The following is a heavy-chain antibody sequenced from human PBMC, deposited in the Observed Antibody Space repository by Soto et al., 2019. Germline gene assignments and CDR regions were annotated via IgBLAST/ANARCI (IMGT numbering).Heavy chain of an antibody. CDR3: ARAVLWGGAFDI. D-gene: IGHD2-21*01. CDR1: GYTFTSYT. Sequence: QVQLVQSGAEVKKPGASVKVSCKASGYTFTSYTMHWVRQAPGQRLEWMGWINAGNGNTKYSQKFQGRVTIMRDTSASTAYMELSSLTSEDTTVYYCARAVLWGGAFDIWGQGTMVTVSS. V-gene: IGHV1-3*01. CDR2: INAGNGNT. J-gene: IGHJ3*02.